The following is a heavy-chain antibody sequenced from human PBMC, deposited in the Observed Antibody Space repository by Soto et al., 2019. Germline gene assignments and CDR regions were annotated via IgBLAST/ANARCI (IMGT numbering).Heavy chain of an antibody. V-gene: IGHV3-74*01. J-gene: IGHJ6*02. CDR3: AREPVAGDDGMDV. CDR2: INNDGSGT. D-gene: IGHD6-19*01. Sequence: EVRLVESGGGLVQPGGSLRLSCAASGFTFSSYWMHWVRQAPGKGLVWVSRINNDGSGTHYADSVKGRFTISRDNAKNTLYLQRNSRRAEDTAVYYCAREPVAGDDGMDVWGQGTTVTVSS. CDR1: GFTFSSYW.